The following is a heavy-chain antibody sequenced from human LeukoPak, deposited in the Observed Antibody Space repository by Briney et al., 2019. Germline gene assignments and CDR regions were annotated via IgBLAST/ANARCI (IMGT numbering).Heavy chain of an antibody. V-gene: IGHV4-59*01. Sequence: SETLSLTCTVSGGSLSSYYWSWIRQPPGKGLEWIGYIYYSGSTNYNPSLKSRVTMSVDTSKNQFSLKLSSVNAADTSVYYCGRTEYYFDYWGQGTLVTVSS. J-gene: IGHJ4*02. CDR2: IYYSGST. CDR3: GRTEYYFDY. D-gene: IGHD3-10*01. CDR1: GGSLSSYY.